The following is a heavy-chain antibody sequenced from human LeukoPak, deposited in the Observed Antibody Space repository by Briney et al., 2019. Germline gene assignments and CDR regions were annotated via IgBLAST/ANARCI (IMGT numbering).Heavy chain of an antibody. Sequence: GSSVKVSCKASGGTFSSYAISWVRQAPGQGLEWMGGIIAIFGTANYAQKFQGRVTITTDESTSTAYMELSSLRSEDTAVYYCARMQWLVLHNWFDPWGQGTLVTVSS. D-gene: IGHD6-19*01. J-gene: IGHJ5*02. V-gene: IGHV1-69*05. CDR2: IIAIFGTA. CDR1: GGTFSSYA. CDR3: ARMQWLVLHNWFDP.